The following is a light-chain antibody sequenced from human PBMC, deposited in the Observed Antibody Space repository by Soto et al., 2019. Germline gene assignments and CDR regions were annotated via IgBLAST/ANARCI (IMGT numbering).Light chain of an antibody. V-gene: IGKV1-5*01. CDR1: QSISSW. CDR2: DAS. Sequence: DIQMTQSPSTLSASVGDRVTITCRASQSISSWLAWYQQKPGKAPNLLIYDASSLASGVPSRFSGSRSGTEFTLTISSLQPDDFATYYCQQYDSYWSFGQGGMVDI. CDR3: QQYDSYWS. J-gene: IGKJ1*01.